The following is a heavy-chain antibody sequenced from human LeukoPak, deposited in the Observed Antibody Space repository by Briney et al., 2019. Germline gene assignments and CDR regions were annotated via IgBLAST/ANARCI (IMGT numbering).Heavy chain of an antibody. CDR3: ARGRGITMIVVVTAGPRFDY. D-gene: IGHD3-22*01. J-gene: IGHJ4*02. CDR2: INHSGST. Sequence: KPSETLSLTCAVYGGSFSGYYWSWIRQPPGKGLEWIGEINHSGSTNYNPSLKSRVTISVDTSKNQFSLKLSSVTAADTAVYYCARGRGITMIVVVTAGPRFDYWGQGTLVTVSS. CDR1: GGSFSGYY. V-gene: IGHV4-34*01.